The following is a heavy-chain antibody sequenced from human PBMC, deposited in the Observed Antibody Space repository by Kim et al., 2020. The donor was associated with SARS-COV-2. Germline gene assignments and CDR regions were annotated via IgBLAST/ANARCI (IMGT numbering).Heavy chain of an antibody. Sequence: GGSLRLSCAASGFTFDDYAMHWVRQAPGKGLEWVSGISWNSGSIGYADSVKGRFTISRDNAKNSLYLQMNSLRAEDTALYYCAKDNRVGIAAAGNFDYWG. CDR2: ISWNSGSI. V-gene: IGHV3-9*01. D-gene: IGHD6-13*01. J-gene: IGHJ4*01. CDR3: AKDNRVGIAAAGNFDY. CDR1: GFTFDDYA.